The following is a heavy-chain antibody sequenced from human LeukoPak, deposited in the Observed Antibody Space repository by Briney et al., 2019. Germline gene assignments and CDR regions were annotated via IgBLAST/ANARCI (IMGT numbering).Heavy chain of an antibody. CDR3: ARDQGAFFYDFWSGYYQSYYYYYMDV. Sequence: GASVKVSCKASGYTFTSYGISWVRQAPGQGLEWMGWISAYNGNTNYAQKLQGRVTMTTDTSTSTAYMELRSLRSDDTAVYYCARDQGAFFYDFWSGYYQSYYYYYMDVWGKGTTVTVSS. V-gene: IGHV1-18*01. CDR1: GYTFTSYG. J-gene: IGHJ6*03. D-gene: IGHD3-3*01. CDR2: ISAYNGNT.